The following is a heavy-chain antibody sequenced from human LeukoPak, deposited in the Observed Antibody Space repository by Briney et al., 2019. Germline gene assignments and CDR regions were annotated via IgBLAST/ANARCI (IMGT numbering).Heavy chain of an antibody. CDR3: AREWGYGSGSYYNRVGFDY. Sequence: ASVKVSCRASGYTFTSYYMHWVRQAPGQGLEWMGIINPSGGSTSYAQKFQGRVTITADESTSTAYMELSSLRSEDTAVYYCAREWGYGSGSYYNRVGFDYWGQGTLVTVSS. V-gene: IGHV1-46*01. CDR1: GYTFTSYY. CDR2: INPSGGST. D-gene: IGHD3-10*01. J-gene: IGHJ4*02.